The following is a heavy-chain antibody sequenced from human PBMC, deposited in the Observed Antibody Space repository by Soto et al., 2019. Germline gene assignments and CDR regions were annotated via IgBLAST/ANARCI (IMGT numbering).Heavy chain of an antibody. J-gene: IGHJ4*02. CDR2: ISGSAGSR. CDR3: ATDQGSSWYEIDY. D-gene: IGHD6-13*01. V-gene: IGHV3-23*01. CDR1: GFIFRNYA. Sequence: PGGSLRLSCAASGFIFRNYAMSWVRQAPGKGLEWVSAISGSAGSRYYADSVKGRFTISRDNSKNTLYLQMNSLRAEDTAVYYCATDQGSSWYEIDYWGQGTLVTVSS.